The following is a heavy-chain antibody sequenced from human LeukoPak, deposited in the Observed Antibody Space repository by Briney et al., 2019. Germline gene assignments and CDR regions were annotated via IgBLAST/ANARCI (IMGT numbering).Heavy chain of an antibody. J-gene: IGHJ3*02. D-gene: IGHD5-12*01. Sequence: KPSETLSLTCTVSGGSISSYYWSWIRQPPGKGLEWVGYIYYSGSTNYNPSLKSRVTISVDTSKNQFSLKLSSVTAADTAVYYCARDPYSGYEDAFDIWGQGTMVTVSS. CDR2: IYYSGST. CDR1: GGSISSYY. CDR3: ARDPYSGYEDAFDI. V-gene: IGHV4-59*01.